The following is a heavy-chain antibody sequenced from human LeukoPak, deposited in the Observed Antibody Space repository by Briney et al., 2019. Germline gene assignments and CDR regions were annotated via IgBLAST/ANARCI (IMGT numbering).Heavy chain of an antibody. D-gene: IGHD6-13*01. Sequence: GGSLRLSCAASGFTFSSYGMHWVGHAPGKRLEGLAVIWYDGSNKYYADSVKGRFTISRDNSKNSLYLQMNSLRAEDTAVYYCARGQYSSSWIPDYWGQGTLVTVSS. CDR3: ARGQYSSSWIPDY. CDR1: GFTFSSYG. V-gene: IGHV3-33*01. J-gene: IGHJ4*02. CDR2: IWYDGSNK.